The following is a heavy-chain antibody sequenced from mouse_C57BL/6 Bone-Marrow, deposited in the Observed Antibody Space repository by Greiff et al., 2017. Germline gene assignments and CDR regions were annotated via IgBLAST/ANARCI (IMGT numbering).Heavy chain of an antibody. V-gene: IGHV3-6*01. CDR2: ISYDGSN. CDR3: ARGSTMALHYFDY. J-gene: IGHJ2*01. CDR1: GYSITSGYY. D-gene: IGHD2-1*01. Sequence: EVKLMESGPGLVKPSQSLSLTCSVTGYSITSGYYWNWIRQFPGNKLERMGYISYDGSNNYNPSLKNRISITRDTSKNQFFLKLNSVTTEDTATYYCARGSTMALHYFDYWGQGTTLTVSS.